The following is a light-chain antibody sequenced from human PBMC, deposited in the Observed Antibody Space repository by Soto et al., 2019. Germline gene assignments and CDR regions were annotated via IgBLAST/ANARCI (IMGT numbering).Light chain of an antibody. CDR1: QSVSSY. CDR3: QQRSNWPAIT. Sequence: PGEIATLSCRASQSVSSYLAWYQQKPGQPPRLLIYDASNRATGIPARFSGSGSGSDFTLTISSLETEDFAAYYCQQRSNWPAITFGQGTRLEI. CDR2: DAS. V-gene: IGKV3-11*01. J-gene: IGKJ5*01.